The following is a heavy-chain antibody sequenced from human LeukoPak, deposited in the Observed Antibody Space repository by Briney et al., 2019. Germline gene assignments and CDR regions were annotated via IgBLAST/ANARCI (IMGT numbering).Heavy chain of an antibody. CDR3: ASLGYGLGVDY. Sequence: ASVKVSCKASGYTFTSYDINWVRQATGQGLEWMGWMNPNSGNTGYAQKFQGRVTITADESTSTAYMELSSLRSEDTAVYYCASLGYGLGVDYWGQGTLVTVSS. CDR2: MNPNSGNT. D-gene: IGHD5-18*01. CDR1: GYTFTSYD. V-gene: IGHV1-8*01. J-gene: IGHJ4*02.